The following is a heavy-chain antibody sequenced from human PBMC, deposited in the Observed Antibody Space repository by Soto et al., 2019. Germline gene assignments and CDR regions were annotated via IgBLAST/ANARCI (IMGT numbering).Heavy chain of an antibody. CDR1: GFNFNNHV. J-gene: IGHJ4*02. V-gene: IGHV3-23*01. CDR3: AKTVGATKLEDY. CDR2: ISNSDDVG. Sequence: TGGSLRLSCSGSGFNFNNHVINWVRQAPGKGLEWVASISNSDDVGFYADSERGRFSVTRDRSSSTLYLQMDYVQVEDTAIYYCAKTVGATKLEDYWGQGTLVTVSS. D-gene: IGHD1-26*01.